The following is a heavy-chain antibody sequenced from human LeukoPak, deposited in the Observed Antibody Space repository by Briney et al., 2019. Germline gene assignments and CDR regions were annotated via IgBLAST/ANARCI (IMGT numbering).Heavy chain of an antibody. Sequence: GVSLRLSCAASVFSLSSYWMHWVRHVPGKGLVWVSRIYSEGTSVRYADSVKGRFTISRDNPKNTLYLQMNSLRDEDTGVYYCGRSHYYDSSGNFYYYYAMDVWGQGTTVTVSS. D-gene: IGHD3-22*01. J-gene: IGHJ6*02. CDR2: IYSEGTSV. CDR1: VFSLSSYW. CDR3: GRSHYYDSSGNFYYYYAMDV. V-gene: IGHV3-74*01.